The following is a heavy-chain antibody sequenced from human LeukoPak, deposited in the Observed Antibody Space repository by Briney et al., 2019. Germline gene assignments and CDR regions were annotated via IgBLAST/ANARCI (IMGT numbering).Heavy chain of an antibody. CDR3: AKDRSYDRGWFDP. D-gene: IGHD1-26*01. J-gene: IGHJ5*02. Sequence: GGSLRLSCAASGFTLSDFYMSWIRQAPGKGLEWVSYISRSANTIYYADSVKGPFTISRDNAKSSLYLQMNSLRVEDTAVYYCAKDRSYDRGWFDPWGQGTLVTVSS. CDR1: GFTLSDFY. CDR2: ISRSANTI. V-gene: IGHV3-11*04.